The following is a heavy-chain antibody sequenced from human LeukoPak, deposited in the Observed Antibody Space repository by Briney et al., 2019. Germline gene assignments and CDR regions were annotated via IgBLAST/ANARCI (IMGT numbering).Heavy chain of an antibody. CDR3: ARDLAYCGGDCYSPDAFDI. CDR2: ISSSSSYI. CDR1: GFTFSSYS. Sequence: PGGSLRLSCAASGFTFSSYSMNWVRQAPGKGLEWVSSISSSSSYIYYADSVKGRFTISRDNAKNSLYLQMNSLRAEDTAVYYCARDLAYCGGDCYSPDAFDIWGQGTMVTVSS. D-gene: IGHD2-21*02. V-gene: IGHV3-21*01. J-gene: IGHJ3*02.